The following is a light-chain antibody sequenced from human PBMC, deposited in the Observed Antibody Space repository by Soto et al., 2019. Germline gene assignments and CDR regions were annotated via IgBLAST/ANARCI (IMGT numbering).Light chain of an antibody. CDR3: QQRLT. CDR1: QSVNSN. J-gene: IGKJ5*01. Sequence: EIVMTQSPATLAVSPVERSTLSCRASQSVNSNLAWYQQKPGQAPRLLIYDASNRATGIPARFSGSGSGTDFTLTISSLEPEDFAVYYCQQRLTFGQGTRLEIK. CDR2: DAS. V-gene: IGKV3-11*01.